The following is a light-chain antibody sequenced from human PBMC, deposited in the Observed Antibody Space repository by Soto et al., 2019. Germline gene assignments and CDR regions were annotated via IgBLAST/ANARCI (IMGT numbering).Light chain of an antibody. CDR2: DAS. Sequence: EIVLTQSPATLSLSPGERATLSCRASQSVSSYLAWYQQKPGQAPRLLIYDASNRATGIPARFSGSGSATAFTLTTSSLEPEDFAVYYCQQRSNWPRHTFGQGTKLEIK. V-gene: IGKV3-11*01. CDR1: QSVSSY. CDR3: QQRSNWPRHT. J-gene: IGKJ2*01.